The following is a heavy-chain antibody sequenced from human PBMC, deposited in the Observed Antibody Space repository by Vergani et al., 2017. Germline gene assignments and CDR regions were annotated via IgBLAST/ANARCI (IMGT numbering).Heavy chain of an antibody. J-gene: IGHJ1*01. CDR3: ASGVPRYQLATQYLQH. Sequence: EVQLVESGGGLVKPGGSLRLSCVASGFTFGSYSMNWVRQAPGKGLEWVSFISSSSSYRYYADSVKGRFTISRDNGEYSLLLQMNSLRPEDTAVYYCASGVPRYQLATQYLQHWGQGTLVTVSS. CDR1: GFTFGSYS. V-gene: IGHV3-21*01. CDR2: ISSSSSYR. D-gene: IGHD2-2*01.